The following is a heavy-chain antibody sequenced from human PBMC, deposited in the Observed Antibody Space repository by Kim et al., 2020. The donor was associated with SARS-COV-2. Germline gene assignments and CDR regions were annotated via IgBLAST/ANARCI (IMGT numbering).Heavy chain of an antibody. J-gene: IGHJ4*02. V-gene: IGHV1-24*01. Sequence: YAQKFQGRVTMTEDTSTDTAYMELSSLRSEDTAVYYCAISRTGGGTNFDYWGQGTLVTVSS. CDR3: AISRTGGGTNFDY. D-gene: IGHD1-1*01.